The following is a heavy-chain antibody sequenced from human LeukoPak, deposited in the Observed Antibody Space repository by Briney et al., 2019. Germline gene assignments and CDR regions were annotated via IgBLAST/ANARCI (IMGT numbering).Heavy chain of an antibody. CDR2: INANSGGT. J-gene: IGHJ4*02. D-gene: IGHD3-16*01. Sequence: EASVKVSCKASGYTFTAYHIHWVRQAPGQGLEWMGWINANSGGTNYAQSFQDRVTMTRDTSISTAYMELSRMTSDETAVYYCAKGNDSVWGSYRDSLDYWGQGTPVTVSS. V-gene: IGHV1-2*02. CDR1: GYTFTAYH. CDR3: AKGNDSVWGSYRDSLDY.